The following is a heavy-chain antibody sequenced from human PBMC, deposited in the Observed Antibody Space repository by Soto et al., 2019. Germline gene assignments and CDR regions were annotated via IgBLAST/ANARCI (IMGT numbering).Heavy chain of an antibody. CDR2: IYYSGST. V-gene: IGHV4-39*01. CDR3: ARRVYSSGYYAFDI. Sequence: SETLSLTCTVSGGSISSSSYYWGWIRQPPGKGLEWIGSIYYSGSTYYNPYLKSRVTISVDRSKNHFSLKLSSVTAADTAVYYCARRVYSSGYYAFDIWGQGTMVTVSS. D-gene: IGHD3-22*01. J-gene: IGHJ3*02. CDR1: GGSISSSSYY.